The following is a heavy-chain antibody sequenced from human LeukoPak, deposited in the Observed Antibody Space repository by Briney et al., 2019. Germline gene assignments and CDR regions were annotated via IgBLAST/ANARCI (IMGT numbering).Heavy chain of an antibody. D-gene: IGHD2-2*01. CDR1: GGSFSGYY. CDR3: ASGVPGAMVGYYYYMDV. J-gene: IGHJ6*03. V-gene: IGHV4-34*01. Sequence: SETLSLTCAVYGGSFSGYYWSWIRQPPGKGLEWNGEINHSGSTNYNPSLKSRVTISVDTSKNQFSLKLSSVTAADTAVYYCASGVPGAMVGYYYYMDVWGKGTTVTVSS. CDR2: INHSGST.